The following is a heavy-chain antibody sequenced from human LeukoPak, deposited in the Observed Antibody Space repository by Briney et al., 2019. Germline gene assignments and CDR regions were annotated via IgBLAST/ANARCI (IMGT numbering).Heavy chain of an antibody. Sequence: GGSLRLSCAASGFNFSSYSMNWVRQAPGKGLEWVSSISSSSSYIYYADSVKGRFTISRDNSKNTLYLQMSSLRAEDTAVYYCAKGGSRVVAYFDYWGQGTLVTVSS. CDR1: GFNFSSYS. CDR2: ISSSSSYI. J-gene: IGHJ4*02. CDR3: AKGGSRVVAYFDY. D-gene: IGHD5-12*01. V-gene: IGHV3-21*04.